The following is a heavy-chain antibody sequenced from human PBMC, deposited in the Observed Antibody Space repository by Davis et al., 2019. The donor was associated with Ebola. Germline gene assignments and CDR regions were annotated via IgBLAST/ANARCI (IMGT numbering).Heavy chain of an antibody. V-gene: IGHV3-33*06. Sequence: PGGSLRLSCAASGFTFSTYGMHWVRQAPGKGLEWVAVIWYDGGTKYYADSVKGRFIISRDNSQNMLYLQMNRLRPEDTAVYYCAKVGQMKWNFRYAMDVWGQGTTVTVS. J-gene: IGHJ6*02. CDR2: IWYDGGTK. CDR1: GFTFSTYG. CDR3: AKVGQMKWNFRYAMDV. D-gene: IGHD1-7*01.